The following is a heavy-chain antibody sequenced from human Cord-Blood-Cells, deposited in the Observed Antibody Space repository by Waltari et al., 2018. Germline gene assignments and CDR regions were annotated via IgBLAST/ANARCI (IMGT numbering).Heavy chain of an antibody. CDR1: GGSISSSSYY. D-gene: IGHD5-12*01. V-gene: IGHV4-39*01. Sequence: QLQLQESGPGLVKPSETLSLTCTVSGGSISSSSYYWGWIRQPPGKGLEWIGSIYYRVSTYYNPSLKSRVTISVDTSKNQFSLKLSSVTAADTAVYYCARPDRIVATIDYWGQGTLVTVSS. J-gene: IGHJ4*02. CDR2: IYYRVST. CDR3: ARPDRIVATIDY.